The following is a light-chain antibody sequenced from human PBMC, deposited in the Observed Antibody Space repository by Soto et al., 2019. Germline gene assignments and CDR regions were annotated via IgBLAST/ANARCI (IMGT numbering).Light chain of an antibody. CDR2: DVS. J-gene: IGLJ1*01. Sequence: QSALTQPASLSGSPGQSLTISCTGTSSDIGGYNYVSWYQHHPGKAPKLLIYDVSDRPSGVSDRFSGSKSGNTASLTISGLQTEDEAVYYCSSYTSSASLDLFRAGTKVTVL. CDR3: SSYTSSASLDL. CDR1: SSDIGGYNY. V-gene: IGLV2-14*03.